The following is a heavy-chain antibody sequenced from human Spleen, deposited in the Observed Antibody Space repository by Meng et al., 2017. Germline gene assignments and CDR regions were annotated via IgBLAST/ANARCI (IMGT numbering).Heavy chain of an antibody. Sequence: VQLQQGGAGLLKPSETLSLPCAVYGGSFSGYYWSWIRQPPGKGLEWIGEINHSGSTNYNPSLKSRVTISVDTSKNQFSLKLSSVTAADTAVYYCARNYGSGSYYTFDPWGQGTLVTVSS. V-gene: IGHV4-34*01. J-gene: IGHJ5*02. CDR1: GGSFSGYY. CDR3: ARNYGSGSYYTFDP. CDR2: INHSGST. D-gene: IGHD3-10*01.